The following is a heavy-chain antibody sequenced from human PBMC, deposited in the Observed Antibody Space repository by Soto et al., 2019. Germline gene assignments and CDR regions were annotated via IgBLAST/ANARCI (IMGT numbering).Heavy chain of an antibody. D-gene: IGHD3-3*01. Sequence: SETLSLTCAVYGGSFSGYYWSWIRQPPGKGLEWIGEINHSGSTNYNPSLKRRVTISVDTSKNQFSLKLSSVTAADTAVYYCARGHLKYYDFWSGYSTLYYYYGMDVWGQGTTVTVSS. CDR1: GGSFSGYY. J-gene: IGHJ6*02. CDR3: ARGHLKYYDFWSGYSTLYYYYGMDV. CDR2: INHSGST. V-gene: IGHV4-34*01.